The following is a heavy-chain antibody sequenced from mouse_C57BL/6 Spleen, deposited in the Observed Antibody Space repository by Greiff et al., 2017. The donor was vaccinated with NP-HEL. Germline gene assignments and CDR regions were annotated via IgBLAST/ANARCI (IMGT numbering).Heavy chain of an antibody. V-gene: IGHV1-5*01. Sequence: EVQLQQSGTVLARPGASVKMSCKTSGYTFTSYWMHWVKQRPGQGLEWIGAIYPGNSDTSYNQKFKGKAKLTAVTSASTAYMELSSLTNEDSAVYYCSYYSNSYYFDYWGQGTTLTVSS. D-gene: IGHD2-5*01. CDR2: IYPGNSDT. CDR3: SYYSNSYYFDY. CDR1: GYTFTSYW. J-gene: IGHJ2*01.